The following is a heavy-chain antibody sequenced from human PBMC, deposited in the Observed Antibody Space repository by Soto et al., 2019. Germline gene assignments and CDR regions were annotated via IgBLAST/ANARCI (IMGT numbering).Heavy chain of an antibody. D-gene: IGHD4-17*01. CDR2: IYYSGST. CDR3: ARRTEYYYYGMDV. CDR1: GGSISSSSYY. J-gene: IGHJ6*02. V-gene: IGHV4-39*01. Sequence: SETLSLTCTVSGGSISSSSYYWGWIRQPPGKGLEWIGSIYYSGSTYYNPSLKSRVTISVDTSKNQFSLKLSSVTAADTAVYYCARRTEYYYYGMDVWGQGTTVTVS.